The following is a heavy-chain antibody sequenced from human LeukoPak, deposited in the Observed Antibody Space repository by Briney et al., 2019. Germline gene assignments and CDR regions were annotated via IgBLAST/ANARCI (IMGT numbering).Heavy chain of an antibody. J-gene: IGHJ4*02. Sequence: SETLSLTCTVSGYSISSGYYWGWIRQPPGKGLEWIGSIYHSGSTYYNPSLKSRVTISVDTSKNQFSLKLSSVTAADTAVYYCARVEYSYGRYYFDYWGQGTLVTASS. D-gene: IGHD5-18*01. CDR1: GYSISSGYY. CDR2: IYHSGST. CDR3: ARVEYSYGRYYFDY. V-gene: IGHV4-38-2*02.